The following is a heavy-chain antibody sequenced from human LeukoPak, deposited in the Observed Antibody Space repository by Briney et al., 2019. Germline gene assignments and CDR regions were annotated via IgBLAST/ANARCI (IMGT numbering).Heavy chain of an antibody. V-gene: IGHV4-34*01. D-gene: IGHD2-2*01. CDR3: ASLYCSSTSCWIDY. CDR2: INHSGST. J-gene: IGHJ4*02. Sequence: SETLSLTCAVYGESFSGYYWSWIRQPPGKGLEWIGEINHSGSTNYNPSLKSRVTISVDTSKNQFSLKLSSVTAADTAVYYCASLYCSSTSCWIDYWGQGTLVTVSS. CDR1: GESFSGYY.